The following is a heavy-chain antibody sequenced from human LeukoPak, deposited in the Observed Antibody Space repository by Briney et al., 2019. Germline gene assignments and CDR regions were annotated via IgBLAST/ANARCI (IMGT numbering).Heavy chain of an antibody. CDR1: VGSISHYY. V-gene: IGHV4-59*08. D-gene: IGHD2-8*01. Sequence: PSETLSLTCADSVGSISHYYWCWRPQPPGKELEWIGYVSYSGSTNYNPSLKSRVTISVDTSKNQFSLQLSSVTAADTAMYYCVRQNTQMDVADYWGQGTLVTVSS. CDR3: VRQNTQMDVADY. CDR2: VSYSGST. J-gene: IGHJ4*02.